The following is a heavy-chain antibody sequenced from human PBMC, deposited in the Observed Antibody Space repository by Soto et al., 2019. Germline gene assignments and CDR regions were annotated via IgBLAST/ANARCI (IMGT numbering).Heavy chain of an antibody. CDR2: IIPAFGTT. J-gene: IGHJ6*02. Sequence: QVQLVQSGAAVSKPGSSVKVSCKASGGTFGIYAIGWVRQAPGQGLEWMGGIIPAFGTTKNAQKFQDRVDMTEDESTNTVYMELRGLRVDDTAVYYLARVPRQMLYGPTRNGMDVWGQGTTLIVSS. V-gene: IGHV1-69*01. CDR1: GGTFGIYA. D-gene: IGHD2-2*02. CDR3: ARVPRQMLYGPTRNGMDV.